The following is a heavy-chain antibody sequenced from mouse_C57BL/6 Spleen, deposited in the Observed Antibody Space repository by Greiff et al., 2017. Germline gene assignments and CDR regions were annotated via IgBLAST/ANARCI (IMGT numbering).Heavy chain of an antibody. V-gene: IGHV1-4*01. Sequence: QVQLQQSGAELARPGASVKMSCKASGYTFTSYTMHWVKQRPGQGLVWIGYINPSSGYTKYNQKFKDKATLTADKSSSTAYMQLSSLTSEDSAVYYCARADDYAYFDYWGQGTTLTVSS. CDR3: ARADDYAYFDY. D-gene: IGHD2-4*01. CDR2: INPSSGYT. J-gene: IGHJ2*01. CDR1: GYTFTSYT.